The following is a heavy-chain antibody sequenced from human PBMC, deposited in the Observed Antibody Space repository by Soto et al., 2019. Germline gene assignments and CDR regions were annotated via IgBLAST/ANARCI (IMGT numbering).Heavy chain of an antibody. V-gene: IGHV3-33*01. CDR2: IWYDGSNK. D-gene: IGHD2-21*01. J-gene: IGHJ5*02. CDR1: RFSFSSYG. Sequence: PGGSLRLSCAASRFSFSSYGMRWVRQAPGKGLEWVACIWYDGSNKYYGDSLKGLFTISRDNSKSRLYLQMNNLTAEDTAVYYRARDPMSFCGGDCVNCFDLWGQGTLVTVSS. CDR3: ARDPMSFCGGDCVNCFDL.